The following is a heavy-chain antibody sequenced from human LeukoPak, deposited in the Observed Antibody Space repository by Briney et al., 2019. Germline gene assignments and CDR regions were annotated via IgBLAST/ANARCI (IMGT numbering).Heavy chain of an antibody. CDR1: GGSISSYY. CDR3: ARLITRYDFGVDV. CDR2: ISSSSSYI. Sequence: ETLSLTCTVSGGSISSYYWSWIRQPPGKGLEWVSSISSSSSYIYYADSVKGRFTISRDNAKNSLYLQINSLRAEDTAVYYCARLITRYDFGVDVWGKGTTVTVSS. J-gene: IGHJ6*04. V-gene: IGHV3-21*01. D-gene: IGHD3-3*01.